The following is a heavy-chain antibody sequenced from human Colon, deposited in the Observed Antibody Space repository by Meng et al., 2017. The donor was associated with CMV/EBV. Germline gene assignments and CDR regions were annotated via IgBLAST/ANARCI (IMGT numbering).Heavy chain of an antibody. Sequence: QVQRLQSGDEVKEPGASVNVSCKTSGYTCSDYYLHWVRPAPGQGLVWMGWSRSDGSSTNYAQKFRGRVTMTRDASVSTAYMELSGLTSDDTSVYFCVRSSGWSLFDYWGPGALVTVSS. D-gene: IGHD6-19*01. CDR3: VRSSGWSLFDY. V-gene: IGHV1-2*02. J-gene: IGHJ4*02. CDR2: SRSDGSST. CDR1: GYTCSDYY.